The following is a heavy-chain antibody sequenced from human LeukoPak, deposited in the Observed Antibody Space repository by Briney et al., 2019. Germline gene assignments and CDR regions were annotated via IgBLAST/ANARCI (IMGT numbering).Heavy chain of an antibody. V-gene: IGHV1-3*01. D-gene: IGHD5-18*01. CDR1: GYTFTSYA. Sequence: ASVKVSCKASGYTFTSYAMHWVRQAPGQRLEWMGWINAGNGNTKYSQKFQGRVTITRDTSASTAYMELSSLRSEDTAVYYCAREKDTGYSYGLYFDYWGQGTLVTVSS. CDR3: AREKDTGYSYGLYFDY. CDR2: INAGNGNT. J-gene: IGHJ4*02.